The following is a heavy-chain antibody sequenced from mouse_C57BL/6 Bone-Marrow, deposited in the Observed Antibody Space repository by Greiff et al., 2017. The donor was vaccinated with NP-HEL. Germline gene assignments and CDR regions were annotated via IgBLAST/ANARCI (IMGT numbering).Heavy chain of an antibody. Sequence: VQLQQSGAELVRPGASVKLSCTVSGFNIKDDYMHWVKQRPEQGLEWIGWIDPETGDTEYASKFQGKATITADKSSNTAYLQLRSLTSEDTAVYYCTTGGSSPYAMDYWGQGTSVTVSS. CDR2: IDPETGDT. J-gene: IGHJ4*01. D-gene: IGHD1-1*01. CDR3: TTGGSSPYAMDY. CDR1: GFNIKDDY. V-gene: IGHV14-4*01.